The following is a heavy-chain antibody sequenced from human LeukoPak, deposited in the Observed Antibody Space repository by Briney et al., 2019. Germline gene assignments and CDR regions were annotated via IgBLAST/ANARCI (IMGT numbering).Heavy chain of an antibody. J-gene: IGHJ4*02. CDR1: GVTFSTYS. D-gene: IGHD6-13*01. CDR2: ISPGSSTI. CDR3: AKYTSSSWYMGFDY. V-gene: IGHV3-48*01. Sequence: GGSLRLSCAASGVTFSTYSMNCVRQAPGKGLEWVSYISPGSSTIYYADSVKGRFTISRENAKNSLYLQMNSLSAEDTVVYYCAKYTSSSWYMGFDYWGQGTLVTVSS.